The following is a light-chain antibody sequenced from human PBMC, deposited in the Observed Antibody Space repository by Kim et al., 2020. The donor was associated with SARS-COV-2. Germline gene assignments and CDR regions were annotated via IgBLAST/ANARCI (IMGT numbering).Light chain of an antibody. CDR3: QQRGSWPPAVT. CDR2: DAG. Sequence: SAGDSDTLPLMARHNVGISLAWCQQTPGPAPRLLTSDAGIRAAGIPDRFSGSGSGTDFTLTIGGLAPEDFAIYYVQQRGSWPPAVTFGGGTKLEI. J-gene: IGKJ4*01. V-gene: IGKV3-11*01. CDR1: HNVGIS.